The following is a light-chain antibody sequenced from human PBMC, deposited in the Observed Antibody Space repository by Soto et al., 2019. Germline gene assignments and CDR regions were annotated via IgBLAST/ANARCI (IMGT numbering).Light chain of an antibody. CDR3: QPYNSYSEA. V-gene: IGKV1-5*03. CDR1: QTISSW. CDR2: KAS. J-gene: IGKJ1*01. Sequence: DIQMTHLPSTLAGAVADSPTTTGRASQTISSWLAWYQQKPGKAPKLLIYKASTLKSGVPSRFSGSGSGTEFTLTSSSLQPDECATYYCQPYNSYSEAVGQGTKVDIK.